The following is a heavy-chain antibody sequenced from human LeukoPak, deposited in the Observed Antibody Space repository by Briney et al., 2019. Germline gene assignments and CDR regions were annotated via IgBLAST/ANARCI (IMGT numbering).Heavy chain of an antibody. CDR1: GFTFSSYA. CDR2: ISGNGDST. CDR3: AKTTPYSSSPYYFDY. Sequence: GGSLRLSRAASGFTFSSYAMTWVRQAPGKGLEWVSAISGNGDSTYYADSVKGRFTISRDNSKNTLFLQMNSLRAEDTALYYCAKTTPYSSSPYYFDYWGQGTLVTISS. V-gene: IGHV3-23*01. D-gene: IGHD6-13*01. J-gene: IGHJ4*02.